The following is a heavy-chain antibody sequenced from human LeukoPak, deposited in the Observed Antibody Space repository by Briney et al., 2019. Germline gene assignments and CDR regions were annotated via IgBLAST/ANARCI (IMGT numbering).Heavy chain of an antibody. J-gene: IGHJ6*02. CDR3: ARAAPYYYYGMDV. CDR2: ISSSSSYI. Sequence: GGSLRLSCAASGFTFSSYIMNWVRQAPGKGLEWVSSISSSSSYIYYADSVKGRFTISRDNAKNSLYLQMNSLRAEDTAVYYCARAAPYYYYGMDVWGQGTTVTVSS. CDR1: GFTFSSYI. V-gene: IGHV3-21*01.